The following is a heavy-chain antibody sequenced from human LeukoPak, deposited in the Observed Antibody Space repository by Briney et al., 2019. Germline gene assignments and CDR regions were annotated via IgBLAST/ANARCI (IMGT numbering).Heavy chain of an antibody. D-gene: IGHD3-10*01. CDR3: ARDYGPRSYWYFDL. J-gene: IGHJ2*01. CDR2: INTNTGNP. V-gene: IGHV7-4-1*02. Sequence: GASVTDSCTASGYTFTSYHMHWVRQAPGQGLEWMGWINTNTGNPTYAQGFTGRFVFSLDTSVSTAYLQISSLKAEDTAVYYCARDYGPRSYWYFDLWGRGTLVTVSS. CDR1: GYTFTSYH.